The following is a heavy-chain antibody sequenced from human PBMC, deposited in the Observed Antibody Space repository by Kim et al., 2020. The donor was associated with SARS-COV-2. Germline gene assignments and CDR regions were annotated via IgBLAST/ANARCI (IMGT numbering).Heavy chain of an antibody. V-gene: IGHV4-59*08. D-gene: IGHD3-22*01. J-gene: IGHJ5*02. CDR3: AKRHYDSSGYYEWFDP. Sequence: SLKSRVTISVDTSKNQFSLKLSSVTAADTAVYYCAKRHYDSSGYYEWFDPWGQGTLVTISS.